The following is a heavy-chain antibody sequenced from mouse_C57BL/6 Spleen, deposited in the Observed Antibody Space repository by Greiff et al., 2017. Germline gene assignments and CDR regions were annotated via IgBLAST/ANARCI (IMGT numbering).Heavy chain of an antibody. D-gene: IGHD2-3*01. J-gene: IGHJ3*01. CDR1: GFTFSDYY. CDR2: INYDGSSH. V-gene: IGHV5-16*01. CDR3: ARVDGTRWCAY. Sequence: DVHLVESEGGLVQPGSSMKLSCTASGFTFSDYYMAWVRQVPEKGLEWVANINYDGSSHYYLDSLKSRFIISRDNAKNILYLQMSSLKSEDTATYYCARVDGTRWCAYWGQGTLVTVSA.